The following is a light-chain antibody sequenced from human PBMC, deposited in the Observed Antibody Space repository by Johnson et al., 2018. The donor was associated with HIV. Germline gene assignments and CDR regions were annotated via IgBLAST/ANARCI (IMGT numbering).Light chain of an antibody. Sequence: QSLLTQPPSVSAAPGQKVTISCSGSSSNIGNNYVSWYQQVPGTAPKLLIYDNNKRPSGIPDRISGSKSGTSATLGITGLQTGDEADYYCGTWDSSLRVGFVGTGTKVTVL. V-gene: IGLV1-51*01. CDR2: DNN. J-gene: IGLJ1*01. CDR1: SSNIGNNY. CDR3: GTWDSSLRVGF.